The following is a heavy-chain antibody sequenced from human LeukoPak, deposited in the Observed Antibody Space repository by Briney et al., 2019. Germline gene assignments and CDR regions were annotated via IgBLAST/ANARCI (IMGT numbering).Heavy chain of an antibody. CDR2: INPDESDK. CDR1: RFTFSVHW. CDR3: ARDSYSKNDY. J-gene: IGHJ4*02. Sequence: GGSLRLSCAASRFTFSVHWMHWVRQAPGKGLEWVSRINPDESDKAYADSVKGRFTISRDNAKNTLYLQMNSLRAEDTAVYFCARDSYSKNDYWGQGTLVTVSS. D-gene: IGHD4-11*01. V-gene: IGHV3-74*01.